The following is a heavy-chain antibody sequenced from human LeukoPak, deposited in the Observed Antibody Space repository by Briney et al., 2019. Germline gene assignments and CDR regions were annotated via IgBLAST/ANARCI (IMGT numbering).Heavy chain of an antibody. Sequence: PSETLSLTCAVSGYSISSGYYWGWIRQPPGKGLEWIGSIYHSGSTFYNPSLKSRVTISADTSKNQFSLTLSSVTAADTAVYYCARPLGATAMVAFDIWGQGTMVTVSS. CDR2: IYHSGST. V-gene: IGHV4-38-2*01. J-gene: IGHJ3*02. CDR3: ARPLGATAMVAFDI. D-gene: IGHD2-2*01. CDR1: GYSISSGYY.